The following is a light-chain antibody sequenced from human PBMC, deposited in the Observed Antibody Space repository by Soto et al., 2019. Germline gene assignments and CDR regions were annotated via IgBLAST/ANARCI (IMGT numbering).Light chain of an antibody. J-gene: IGLJ2*01. CDR2: EVN. Sequence: QSALTQPASVSGSPGQSITISCTGTSSDVGGYNYVSWYQQHPGKAPKLLIYEVNIRPSGVSNRFSGSKSGNTASLTISGLQAEDEADYYCSSYTSSSTWVFGGGTQLTVL. CDR3: SSYTSSSTWV. CDR1: SSDVGGYNY. V-gene: IGLV2-14*01.